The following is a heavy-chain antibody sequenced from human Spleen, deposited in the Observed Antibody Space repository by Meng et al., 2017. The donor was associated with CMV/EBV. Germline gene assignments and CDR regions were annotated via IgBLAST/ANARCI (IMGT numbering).Heavy chain of an antibody. CDR1: GGSISSYY. Sequence: SETLSLTCTVSGGSISSYYWSWIRQSPGKGLEWIGYIHYSGSTNYNPSLKSRVTISIHTSKNHFSLKLSSVTAADTAVYYCARGAGTAAAEDYYYYGMDVWGQGTTVTVSS. J-gene: IGHJ6*02. V-gene: IGHV4-59*01. D-gene: IGHD6-13*01. CDR3: ARGAGTAAAEDYYYYGMDV. CDR2: IHYSGST.